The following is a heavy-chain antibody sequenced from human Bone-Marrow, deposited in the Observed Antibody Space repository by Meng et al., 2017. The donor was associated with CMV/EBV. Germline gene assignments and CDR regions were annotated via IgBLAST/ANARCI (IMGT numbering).Heavy chain of an antibody. CDR3: ARGGGYYNYYYYGMDV. CDR1: GGSFSGYY. J-gene: IGHJ6*02. CDR2: IYYSGST. V-gene: IGHV4-59*01. D-gene: IGHD3-22*01. Sequence: ESLKISCAVYGGSFSGYYWSWIRQPPGKGLEWIGYIYYSGSTNYNPSLKSRVTISVDTSKNQFSLKLSSVTAADTAMYYCARGGGYYNYYYYGMDVWGQGTTVTVSS.